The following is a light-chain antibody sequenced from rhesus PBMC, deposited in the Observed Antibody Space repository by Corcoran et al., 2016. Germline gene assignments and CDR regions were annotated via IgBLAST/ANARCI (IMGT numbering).Light chain of an antibody. CDR3: LQYSSSPWT. CDR2: KAS. V-gene: IGKV1-22*01. CDR1: QSISSW. J-gene: IGKJ1*01. Sequence: DIQMTQSPSSLSASVGDTVTITCRASQSISSWLDWYQQKPGKAPKLLIYKASSLQSGVPSRFSGSGSGTDFTRTISSLQPEDFATYYCLQYSSSPWTFGQGTKVEIK.